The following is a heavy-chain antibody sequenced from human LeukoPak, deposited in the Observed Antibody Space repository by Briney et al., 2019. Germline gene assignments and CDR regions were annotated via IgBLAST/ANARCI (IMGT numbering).Heavy chain of an antibody. D-gene: IGHD1-26*01. CDR1: GGSISSYY. CDR3: ARHGPYLGRLGWFDP. Sequence: SETLSLTCTVSGGSISSYYWSWIRQPPGKGLEWIGYIYYTGSTNYNPSLKSRVTISVAKNQFSLNLSSVTAADTAVYYCARHGPYLGRLGWFDPWGRGTLVTVSS. J-gene: IGHJ5*02. CDR2: IYYTGST. V-gene: IGHV4-59*08.